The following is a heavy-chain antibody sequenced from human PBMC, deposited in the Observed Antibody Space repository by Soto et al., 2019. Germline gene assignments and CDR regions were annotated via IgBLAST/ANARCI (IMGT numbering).Heavy chain of an antibody. V-gene: IGHV3-20*04. CDR3: VRSGDYRAGSYWYLFDY. CDR2: IYWKEGNR. Sequence: VGSLRLSCTMSGFNVDDYGMSWVRHVPGKGLEWVSCIYWKEGNRHYADSVKGRFTITRDNAKNSLYLQLDSLRAEDTALYYCVRSGDYRAGSYWYLFDYWVQGT. D-gene: IGHD3-10*01. J-gene: IGHJ4*02. CDR1: GFNVDDYG.